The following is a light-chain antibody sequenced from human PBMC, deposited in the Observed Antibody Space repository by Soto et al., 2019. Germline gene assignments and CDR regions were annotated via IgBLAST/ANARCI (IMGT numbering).Light chain of an antibody. V-gene: IGKV1-39*01. CDR2: GAT. CDR3: QQSFSTLGWT. CDR1: QSISTY. Sequence: DIQITQSPSSLSASVGDRVTITCRAGQSISTYLNWYQQKSGKAPKLLISGATSLQSGVPSRFSGSGSGTDFTLTISSLQPEDFATYYCQQSFSTLGWTFGQGTKVDIK. J-gene: IGKJ1*01.